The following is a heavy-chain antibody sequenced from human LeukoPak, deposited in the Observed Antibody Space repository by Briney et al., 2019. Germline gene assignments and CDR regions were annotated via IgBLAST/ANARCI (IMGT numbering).Heavy chain of an antibody. Sequence: TGGSLRLSCAASGFTFSSYWMHWVRQAPGKGLVWVSRINTDGSSTIYADSVTGRFTISRDNAKNSLYLQMNSLRAEDTAVYYCAREIPRGAINLDYWGQGTLVTVAS. J-gene: IGHJ4*02. CDR3: AREIPRGAINLDY. D-gene: IGHD3-10*01. CDR2: INTDGSST. CDR1: GFTFSSYW. V-gene: IGHV3-74*01.